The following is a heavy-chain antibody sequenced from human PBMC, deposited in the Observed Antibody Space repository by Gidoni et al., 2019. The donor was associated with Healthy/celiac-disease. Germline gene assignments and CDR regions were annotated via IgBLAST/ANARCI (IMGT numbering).Heavy chain of an antibody. CDR3: ARINNIVVVPAAIRGVGWFDP. J-gene: IGHJ5*02. D-gene: IGHD2-2*02. CDR1: GYSFTSYW. Sequence: EVQLVQSGAEVKKPGESLQISCKGSGYSFTSYWIGWVRQRPGKGLEWMGIIYPGDSDTRYSPSFQGQVTISADKSISTAYLQWSSLKASDTAMYYCARINNIVVVPAAIRGVGWFDPWGQGTLVTVSS. V-gene: IGHV5-51*03. CDR2: IYPGDSDT.